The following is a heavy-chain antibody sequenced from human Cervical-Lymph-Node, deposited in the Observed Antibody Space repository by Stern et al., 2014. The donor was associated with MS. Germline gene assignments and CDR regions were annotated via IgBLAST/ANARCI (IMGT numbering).Heavy chain of an antibody. D-gene: IGHD3-16*01. CDR3: ARGWGDPRH. V-gene: IGHV1-18*01. CDR2: ITVYNGNK. CDR1: GYTFSSFA. Sequence: MQLVESGAEVKKPGASVNVSCKASGYTFSSFAITWVRQAPGQGLEWMGTITVYNGNKNYAQRVQDRVTMTTDTSTNTAYMEVRNRRSDDTAVYYCARGWGDPRHWGQGTLVTVSS. J-gene: IGHJ4*02.